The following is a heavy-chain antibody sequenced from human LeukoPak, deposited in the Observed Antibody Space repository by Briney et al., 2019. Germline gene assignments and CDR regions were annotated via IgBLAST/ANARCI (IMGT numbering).Heavy chain of an antibody. CDR1: GGSISSSSYY. D-gene: IGHD3-16*02. CDR2: XXXSGSP. V-gene: IGHV4-39*01. CDR3: ARHVHDYVWGSYRQNFDY. Sequence: SETLSLTCTVSGGSISSSSYYWGWIRQPPGXXXXXXXXXXXSGSPYYNPSLKSRVTISVDTSKNQFSLKLSSVTAADTAVYYCARHVHDYVWGSYRQNFDYWGQGTLVTVSS. J-gene: IGHJ4*02.